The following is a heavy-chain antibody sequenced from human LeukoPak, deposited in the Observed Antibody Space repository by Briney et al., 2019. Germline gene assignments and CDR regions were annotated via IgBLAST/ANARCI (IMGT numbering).Heavy chain of an antibody. J-gene: IGHJ2*01. CDR2: IYHSGST. D-gene: IGHD2-21*01. CDR1: GYSISSGYY. V-gene: IGHV4-38-2*02. Sequence: SETLSLTCTVSGYSISSGYYWGWIRQPPGKGLEWIGSIYHSGSTYYNPSLKSRVTISVDTSKNQFSLKLSSVTAADTAVYYCAREGHIENWYFDLWGRGTLVTVSS. CDR3: AREGHIENWYFDL.